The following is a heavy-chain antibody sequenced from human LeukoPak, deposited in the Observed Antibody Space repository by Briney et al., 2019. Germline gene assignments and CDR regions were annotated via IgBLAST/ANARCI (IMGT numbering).Heavy chain of an antibody. J-gene: IGHJ3*02. CDR2: ISYDGSNK. V-gene: IGHV3-30-3*01. Sequence: PGGSLRLSCAASGFTFSSYAMHWVRQAPGKGLEWVAVISYDGSNKYYADSVKGRFTISRDNSKNTLYLQMNSLRAEDTAVYYCASELAAHDAFDIWGQGTMVTVSS. CDR3: ASELAAHDAFDI. D-gene: IGHD3-3*02. CDR1: GFTFSSYA.